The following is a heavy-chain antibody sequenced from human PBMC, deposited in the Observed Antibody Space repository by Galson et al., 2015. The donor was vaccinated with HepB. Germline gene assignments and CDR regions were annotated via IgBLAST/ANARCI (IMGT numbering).Heavy chain of an antibody. CDR2: VYYSGST. CDR3: ARTWGIAAAGSRGATDY. D-gene: IGHD6-13*01. J-gene: IGHJ4*02. CDR1: GGSFSSSGYY. V-gene: IGHV4-39*01. Sequence: SETLSLTCSVSGGSFSSSGYYWGWLPQPPGKGLQWVGCVYYSGSTYYNPSLKSRVTISVDTHKNQFSLNLYSVTAADTAIYYCARTWGIAAAGSRGATDYWGQGTLVTVSS.